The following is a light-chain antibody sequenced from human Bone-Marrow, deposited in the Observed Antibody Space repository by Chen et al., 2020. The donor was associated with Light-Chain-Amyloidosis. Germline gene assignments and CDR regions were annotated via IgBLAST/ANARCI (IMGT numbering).Light chain of an antibody. CDR1: ASNIGTNS. CDR2: GND. Sequence: QPLLTQPPSASGTPEQRVTISCSGGASNIGTNSAHWYHHSPGTAPRLLIYGNDQWPSGVPGRFSGSKSGTSASLAIGGLRPEDEGHYYCAAWDDRLNGVVFGGGTRLTVL. V-gene: IGLV1-44*01. J-gene: IGLJ2*01. CDR3: AAWDDRLNGVV.